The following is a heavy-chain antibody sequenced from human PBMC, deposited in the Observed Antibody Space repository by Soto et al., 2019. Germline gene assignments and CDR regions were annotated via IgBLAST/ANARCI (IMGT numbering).Heavy chain of an antibody. J-gene: IGHJ6*02. CDR3: SSSFEARPGYYYYGTDV. Sequence: PXETLSLTCSVYGGSFSDYCWSWIRQPPGKGLEWIGEINHSGSTNYTPSLKRRVTMAIDTSKNQISLRLSSVTAADTAVYYCSSSFEARPGYYYYGTDVWGRGTTVTVSS. V-gene: IGHV4-34*01. CDR2: INHSGST. CDR1: GGSFSDYC. D-gene: IGHD6-6*01.